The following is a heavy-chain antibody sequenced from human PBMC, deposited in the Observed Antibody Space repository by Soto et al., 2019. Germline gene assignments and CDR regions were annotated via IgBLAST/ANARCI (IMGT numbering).Heavy chain of an antibody. CDR3: AKDAYSGYDPWYFDY. Sequence: EVQLLESGGGLVPPGGSLRLSCAASGFTFSSYAMSWVRQAPGKGLEWVSAISGSGGSTYYADSVKGRFTISRDNSKNTRYLQMNSLRAEDTAVYYWAKDAYSGYDPWYFDYWGQGTLVTVSS. J-gene: IGHJ4*02. D-gene: IGHD5-12*01. V-gene: IGHV3-23*01. CDR2: ISGSGGST. CDR1: GFTFSSYA.